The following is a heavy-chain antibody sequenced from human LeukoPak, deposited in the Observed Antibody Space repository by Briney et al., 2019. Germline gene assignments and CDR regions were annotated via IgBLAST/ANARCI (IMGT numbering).Heavy chain of an antibody. CDR2: VGGDEKA. Sequence: PGGSLRLSCAVSGFPFSGNAMSWVRQAPGRGLEWVSGVGGDEKAHYADFVRGRFTISRDNSKKTVYLQMNSLTVEDTAVYYCAKDLSWWVTADYWGQGVLVTVSS. D-gene: IGHD2-21*02. CDR3: AKDLSWWVTADY. CDR1: GFPFSGNA. V-gene: IGHV3-23*01. J-gene: IGHJ4*02.